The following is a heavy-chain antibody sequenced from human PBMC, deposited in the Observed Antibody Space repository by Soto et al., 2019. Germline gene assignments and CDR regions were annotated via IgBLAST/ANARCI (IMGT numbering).Heavy chain of an antibody. CDR2: ISSSSRTI. J-gene: IGHJ4*02. CDR3: ASDSGYSHGPLDY. CDR1: GFTFSSYS. V-gene: IGHV3-48*01. Sequence: EVQLVESGGGLVQPGGSLRLSCAASGFTFSSYSMNWVRQAPGKGLEWVSYISSSSRTIYYADSVKGRFTISRDNAKNSLYMKMNRLRAEDTAVYYCASDSGYSHGPLDYWGQGTLVTVSS. D-gene: IGHD5-18*01.